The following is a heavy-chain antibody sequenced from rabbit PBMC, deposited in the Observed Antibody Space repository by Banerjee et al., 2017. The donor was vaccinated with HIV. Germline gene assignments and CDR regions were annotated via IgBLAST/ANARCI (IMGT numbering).Heavy chain of an antibody. CDR2: IGNGDGST. Sequence: QEQLVESRGGLVKPGGSLKLSCTASGFSFSDKAVMCWVRQAPGKGLEWIACIGNGDGSTYYASWTKGRFTISKTSSTTVTLQMTSLTVADTATYFCARDTSSSFSSYGMDLWGPGTLVTVS. V-gene: IGHV1S45*01. CDR1: GFSFSDKAV. CDR3: ARDTSSSFSSYGMDL. D-gene: IGHD1-1*01. J-gene: IGHJ6*01.